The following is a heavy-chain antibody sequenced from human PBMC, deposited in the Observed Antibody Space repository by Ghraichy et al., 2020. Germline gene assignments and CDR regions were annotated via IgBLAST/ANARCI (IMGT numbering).Heavy chain of an antibody. J-gene: IGHJ3*02. CDR2: IYSGGST. CDR3: ARVGSSWYSGAFDI. Sequence: GGSLRLSCAASGFTVSSNYMSWVRQAPGKGLEWVSVIYSGGSTYYADSVKGRFTISRDNSKNTLYLQMNSLRAEDTAVYYCARVGSSWYSGAFDIWGQGTMVTVSS. V-gene: IGHV3-66*01. CDR1: GFTVSSNY. D-gene: IGHD6-13*01.